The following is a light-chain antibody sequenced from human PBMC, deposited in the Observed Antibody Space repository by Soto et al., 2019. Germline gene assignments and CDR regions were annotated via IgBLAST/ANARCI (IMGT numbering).Light chain of an antibody. V-gene: IGLV1-40*01. J-gene: IGLJ1*01. Sequence: QSVLTQPPSLSGAPGQRVTISCTGSSSDIGAGSEVHWYQQLPGTAPKLLIFGSTNRPSGVPDRFSGSKSATSASLAITGLQAEDEADYYCQSYGNSLSAYVFGTGTKLTVL. CDR3: QSYGNSLSAYV. CDR1: SSDIGAGSE. CDR2: GST.